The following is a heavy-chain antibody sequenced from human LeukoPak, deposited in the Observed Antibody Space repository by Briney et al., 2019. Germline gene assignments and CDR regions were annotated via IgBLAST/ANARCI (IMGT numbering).Heavy chain of an antibody. J-gene: IGHJ3*01. CDR1: GFSFRTYS. CDR2: ISPTSWTI. Sequence: PGRSLRLSGAASGFSFRTYSMNWVRQAPGKGLDGVSSISPTSWTIYQADSGKGRFTVSRDNAKNSLFLQMDNLRAEDEAVYYCTRDARQFVDPDVFDFWGQGTMVTVSS. V-gene: IGHV3-21*01. CDR3: TRDARQFVDPDVFDF. D-gene: IGHD3-10*01.